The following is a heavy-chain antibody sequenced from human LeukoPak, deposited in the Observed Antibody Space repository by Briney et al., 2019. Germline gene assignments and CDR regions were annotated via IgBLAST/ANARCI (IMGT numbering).Heavy chain of an antibody. D-gene: IGHD3-3*01. J-gene: IGHJ5*02. CDR3: ARDSRPDYDFWSGYYTFPP. CDR1: GFTFSSYW. CDR2: NNGDGSST. Sequence: GGSLRLSCAASGFTFSSYWMHWVRQAPGKGLVWVSRNNGDGSSTSYADSVKGRFTISRDNAKNTLYLQMNSLRAEDTAVYYCARDSRPDYDFWSGYYTFPPWGQGTLVTVSS. V-gene: IGHV3-74*01.